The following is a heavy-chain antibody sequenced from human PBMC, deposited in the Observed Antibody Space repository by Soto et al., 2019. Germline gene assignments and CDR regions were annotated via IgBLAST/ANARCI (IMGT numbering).Heavy chain of an antibody. J-gene: IGHJ5*02. CDR2: IYYSGST. Sequence: SGTLSITCTVSGASITAYYWNWIRQSPGKGLEWIGCIYYSGSTNYNPSLKGRVSISADTSKNQFSMKLTSVTAADTAVYYCARDKVEAAGAPSWFDTWGQGTLVTVSS. CDR3: ARDKVEAAGAPSWFDT. D-gene: IGHD6-13*01. CDR1: GASITAYY. V-gene: IGHV4-59*01.